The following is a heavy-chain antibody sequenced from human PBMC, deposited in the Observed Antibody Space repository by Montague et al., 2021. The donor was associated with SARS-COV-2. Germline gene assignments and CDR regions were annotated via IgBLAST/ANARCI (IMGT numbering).Heavy chain of an antibody. CDR1: GDSVAEHRGT. CDR3: TSGREGNYNVMDV. J-gene: IGHJ6*02. Sequence: CAISGDSVAEHRGTWEGDRHEPSRGLEWVGRTYYRHKRYNDYAVSLRGRVTINPDTSKNQFSLQLNSVTPEDTAVYYCTSGREGNYNVMDVWGQGTTVTVSS. V-gene: IGHV6-1*01. CDR2: TYYRHKRYN. D-gene: IGHD1-1*01.